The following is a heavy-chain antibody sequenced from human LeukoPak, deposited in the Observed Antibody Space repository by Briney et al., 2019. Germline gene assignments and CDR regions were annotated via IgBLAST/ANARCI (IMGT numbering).Heavy chain of an antibody. Sequence: ASVKVSCKASGGTFSSYAISWVRQAPGQGLEWMGGIIPIFGTANYAQKFQGRVTITADESTSTAYMELSSLRSEDTAVYYCARGIVATLFGAFDYWGQGTLVTVSS. CDR1: GGTFSSYA. CDR3: ARGIVATLFGAFDY. V-gene: IGHV1-69*13. D-gene: IGHD5-12*01. J-gene: IGHJ4*02. CDR2: IIPIFGTA.